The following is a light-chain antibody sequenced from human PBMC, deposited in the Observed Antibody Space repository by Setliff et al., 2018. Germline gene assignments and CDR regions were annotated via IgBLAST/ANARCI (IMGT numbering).Light chain of an antibody. CDR1: SSDVGGYNY. V-gene: IGLV2-11*01. CDR2: DVS. Sequence: LTQPPSASGSPGQSVTISCTGTSSDVGGYNYVSWYQQHPGKAPKLMIYDVSKRPSGVPDRFSGSKSGNTASLTISGLQAEDEADYYCCSYAGSYTSLYVFGTGTKVTVL. J-gene: IGLJ1*01. CDR3: CSYAGSYTSLYV.